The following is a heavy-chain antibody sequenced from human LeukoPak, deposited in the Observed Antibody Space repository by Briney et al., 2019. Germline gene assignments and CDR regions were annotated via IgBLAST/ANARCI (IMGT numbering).Heavy chain of an antibody. CDR2: MNPNSGNT. CDR1: GYTFTSYD. J-gene: IGHJ4*02. Sequence: ASVKVSCKASGYTFTSYDINWVRQATGQGLEWMGWMNPNSGNTDYAQKFQGRVTMTRNTSISTAYMELSSLRSEDTAVYYCARDPGVAAAGYFDYWGQGTLVTVSS. CDR3: ARDPGVAAAGYFDY. V-gene: IGHV1-8*01. D-gene: IGHD6-13*01.